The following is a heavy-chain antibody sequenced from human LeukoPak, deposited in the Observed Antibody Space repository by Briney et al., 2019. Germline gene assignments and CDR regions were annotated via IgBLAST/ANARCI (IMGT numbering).Heavy chain of an antibody. CDR2: ISGSGGST. CDR3: AKRSSGYSTAEYFQH. J-gene: IGHJ1*01. V-gene: IGHV3-23*01. Sequence: GGSLRLSCAASGFTFNTYTMNWVRQAPGKGLEWVSAISGSGGSTYYADSVKGRFTISRDNSKNTLYLQMNSLRAVDTAVYYCAKRSSGYSTAEYFQHWGQGTLVTVSS. D-gene: IGHD3-22*01. CDR1: GFTFNTYT.